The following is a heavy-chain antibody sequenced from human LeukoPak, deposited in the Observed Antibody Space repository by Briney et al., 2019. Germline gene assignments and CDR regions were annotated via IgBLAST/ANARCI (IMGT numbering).Heavy chain of an antibody. Sequence: PGGSLRLSCAASGFTFSTYAMSWVRQAAGKGLEWVSLISGSGGGTYYADSVKGRFTISRDNSKNTLYLQMNSLRAEDTAVYYCAKCRLYSSSSDLGYWGQGTLVTVSS. CDR3: AKCRLYSSSSDLGY. CDR2: ISGSGGGT. J-gene: IGHJ4*02. D-gene: IGHD6-6*01. CDR1: GFTFSTYA. V-gene: IGHV3-23*01.